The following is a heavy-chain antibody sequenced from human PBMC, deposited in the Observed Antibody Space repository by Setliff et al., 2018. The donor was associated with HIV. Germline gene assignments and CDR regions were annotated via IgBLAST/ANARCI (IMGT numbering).Heavy chain of an antibody. V-gene: IGHV4-34*01. CDR2: IDHSGST. CDR1: GGSFNDYY. Sequence: PSETLSLTCAVYGGSFNDYYWTWIRQPPGKGLEWIGEIDHSGSTKYHASLKSRVTISIDTSKNQISLKLGSVTAADPAVYYCARGLNYYGSGSYLPLGYWGQGTLVTVSS. D-gene: IGHD3-10*01. CDR3: ARGLNYYGSGSYLPLGY. J-gene: IGHJ4*02.